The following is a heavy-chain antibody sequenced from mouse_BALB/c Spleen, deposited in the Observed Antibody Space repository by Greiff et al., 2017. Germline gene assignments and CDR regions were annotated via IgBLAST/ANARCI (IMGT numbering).Heavy chain of an antibody. J-gene: IGHJ1*01. CDR1: GFTFSSYG. Sequence: EVQGVESRGDLVKPGGSLKLSCAASGFTFSSYGMSWVRQTPDKRLEWVATISSGGSYTYYPDSVKGRFTISRDNAKNTLYLQMSSLKSEDTAMYYCARQDSDYYGSSCRYFDVWGAGTTVTVSS. CDR3: ARQDSDYYGSSCRYFDV. CDR2: ISSGGSYT. D-gene: IGHD1-1*01. V-gene: IGHV5-6*01.